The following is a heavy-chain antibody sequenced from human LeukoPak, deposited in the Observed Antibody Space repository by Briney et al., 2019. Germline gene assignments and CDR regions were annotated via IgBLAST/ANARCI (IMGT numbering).Heavy chain of an antibody. D-gene: IGHD3-3*01. V-gene: IGHV3-23*01. Sequence: GGSLRLSCAASGFTFSSYAMSWVRQAPGKGLEWVSAISGSGGSTYYADSVKGRFTISRDNSKNTLYLQMNSLRAEDTAVYYCAKVTHERITIFGVVIIDDAFDIWGQGTMVTVSS. CDR3: AKVTHERITIFGVVIIDDAFDI. CDR1: GFTFSSYA. J-gene: IGHJ3*02. CDR2: ISGSGGST.